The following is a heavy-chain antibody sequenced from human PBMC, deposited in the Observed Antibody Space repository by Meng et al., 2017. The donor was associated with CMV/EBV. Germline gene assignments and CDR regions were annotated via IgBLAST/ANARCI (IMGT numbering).Heavy chain of an antibody. J-gene: IGHJ5*02. D-gene: IGHD3-3*01. V-gene: IGHV1-8*01. CDR3: ARGGSDYDFWSGYSYWFDP. CDR2: MNPNSGNT. CDR1: FSNYD. Sequence: FSNYDLSWVRQATGQGLEWMEWMNPNSGNTGCAQKFQGRATMTRNTYISTAYMELSSLRSEDTAVYYCARGGSDYDFWSGYSYWFDPWGQGTLVTVSS.